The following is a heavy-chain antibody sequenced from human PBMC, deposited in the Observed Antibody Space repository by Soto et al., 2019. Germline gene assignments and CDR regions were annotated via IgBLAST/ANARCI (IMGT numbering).Heavy chain of an antibody. CDR2: INADGTST. CDR1: GFTFSNSW. J-gene: IGHJ4*02. D-gene: IGHD2-2*01. Sequence: DVQLVESGGGLVQPGGSLRLSCAASGFTFSNSWMHWVRQVSGKGLEWVSRINADGTSTSYADSVKGRFTISRDNAKNTLYLRVNSLRAEDTAVYYCVKVLARGVGVPRFYFDSWGQGALVTVSS. V-gene: IGHV3-74*01. CDR3: VKVLARGVGVPRFYFDS.